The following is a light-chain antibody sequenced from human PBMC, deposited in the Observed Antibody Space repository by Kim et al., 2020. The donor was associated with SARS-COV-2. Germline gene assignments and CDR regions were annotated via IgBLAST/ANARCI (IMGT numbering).Light chain of an antibody. CDR3: SSYTTSTSTDLT. CDR2: DVS. J-gene: IGLJ2*01. CDR1: SSDVGGYNY. V-gene: IGLV2-14*03. Sequence: LTQPASVSGSPGQSITISCTGTSSDVGGYNYVSWYQQHPGEAPKLMIYDVSYRPSGVSNRFSGSKSGNTASLTISGLRAEDEADYYCSSYTTSTSTDLTFGGGTKLTVL.